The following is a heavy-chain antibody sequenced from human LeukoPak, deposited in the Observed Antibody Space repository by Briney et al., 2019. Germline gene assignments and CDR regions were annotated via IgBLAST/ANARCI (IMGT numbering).Heavy chain of an antibody. CDR2: INPNSGDT. J-gene: IGHJ4*02. Sequence: ASVKVSCKASGYTFTGYYMHWVRQAPGQGLEWMGWINPNSGDTNYAQNFQGRVTMTRDTSISTAYMELRRLRSDDTAVYYCARGSYPRTWFDYWGQGTLVTVSS. CDR1: GYTFTGYY. V-gene: IGHV1-2*02. CDR3: ARGSYPRTWFDY.